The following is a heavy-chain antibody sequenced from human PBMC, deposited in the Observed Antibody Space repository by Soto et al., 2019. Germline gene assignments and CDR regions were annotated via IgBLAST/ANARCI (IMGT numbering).Heavy chain of an antibody. J-gene: IGHJ5*02. CDR2: IIPIFGTA. CDR1: GGTFSSYA. CDR3: ARGYSSSSVSWFDP. D-gene: IGHD6-6*01. Sequence: RASVKVSCKASGGTFSSYAISWVRQAPGQGLEWMGGIIPIFGTANYAQKFQGRVTITADESTSTAYMELSSLRSEDTAVYYCARGYSSSSVSWFDPWGQGTLVTVSS. V-gene: IGHV1-69*13.